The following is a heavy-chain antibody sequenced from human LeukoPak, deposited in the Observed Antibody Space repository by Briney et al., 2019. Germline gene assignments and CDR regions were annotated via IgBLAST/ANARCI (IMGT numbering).Heavy chain of an antibody. CDR2: TNTDGSST. D-gene: IGHD5-24*01. V-gene: IGHV3-74*01. CDR1: GFTFSSYW. Sequence: GGSLRLSCAASGFTFSSYWMHWVRQAPGKGLVWVSHTNTDGSSTRYADSVKGRFTISRDNAKNTVDLQMDILRPDDTAVYYCARGRGRDGYNFDDYWGQGTLVTVSS. J-gene: IGHJ4*02. CDR3: ARGRGRDGYNFDDY.